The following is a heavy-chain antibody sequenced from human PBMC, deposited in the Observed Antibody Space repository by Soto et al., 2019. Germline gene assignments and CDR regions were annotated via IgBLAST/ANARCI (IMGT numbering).Heavy chain of an antibody. V-gene: IGHV3-33*01. CDR1: GFTFSSYG. Sequence: QVQLVESGGGVVQPGRSLRLSCAASGFTFSSYGMHWVRQAPGKGLEWVAVIWYDGSIKNYADSVKGRFTISRDNSKNTLYLQMNSLRAEDTAVYYCARTWDYDYGDRTEDYWGQGTLVTVSS. D-gene: IGHD4-17*01. CDR2: IWYDGSIK. J-gene: IGHJ4*02. CDR3: ARTWDYDYGDRTEDY.